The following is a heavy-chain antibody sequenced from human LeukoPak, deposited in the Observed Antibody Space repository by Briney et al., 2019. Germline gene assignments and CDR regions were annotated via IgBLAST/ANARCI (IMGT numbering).Heavy chain of an antibody. Sequence: SSVTISCKASGGTFSSYAISWVRQAPGQGLEWMGRIIPILGMANYAQKFQGRVTITADKSTSTAYMELSSLRSEDTAVYYCARDFEVVPSYCMDVWGQGTTGPVFS. D-gene: IGHD3-3*01. CDR1: GGTFSSYA. V-gene: IGHV1-69*04. J-gene: IGHJ6*02. CDR2: IIPILGMA. CDR3: ARDFEVVPSYCMDV.